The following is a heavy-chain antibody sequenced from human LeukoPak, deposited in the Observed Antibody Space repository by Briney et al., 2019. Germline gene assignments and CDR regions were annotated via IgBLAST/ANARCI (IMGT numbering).Heavy chain of an antibody. CDR3: TTGGSTAGN. CDR1: GFTFSSVW. Sequence: AGSLRLSCTVSGFTFSSVWMSWVRQAPGKGLQWVGRIRKTADGGTADYAAPVQGRFSISRDDSKKTLYLQMNSLKTEDTAVYYCTTGGSTAGNWGQGTLVTVSS. CDR2: IRKTADGGTA. V-gene: IGHV3-15*01. J-gene: IGHJ4*02.